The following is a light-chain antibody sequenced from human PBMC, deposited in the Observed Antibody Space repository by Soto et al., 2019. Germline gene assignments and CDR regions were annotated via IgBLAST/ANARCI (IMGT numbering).Light chain of an antibody. V-gene: IGKV1-9*01. CDR3: QQLNSYPIT. CDR2: AAS. Sequence: DIQLTQSPSFLCASVGDRVTITCRASQVISSYLAWYQQKPGKAPKLLIYAASTLQSGVPSRFSGSRSGTEFTLTISSLQPEDFATYYCQQLNSYPITFGQGTRLEI. CDR1: QVISSY. J-gene: IGKJ5*01.